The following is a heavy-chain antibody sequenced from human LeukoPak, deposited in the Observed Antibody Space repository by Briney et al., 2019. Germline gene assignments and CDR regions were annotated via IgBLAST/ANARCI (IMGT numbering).Heavy chain of an antibody. CDR1: GFTFSVYY. Sequence: GGSLRLSCAASGFTFSVYYMSWIRQAPGKGLEWVSYISSSGSTIYYADSVRDRFTISRDNAKNSLYLQMNSLRAEDTAVYYCARDVKTRYCSSTSCYVPFDYWGQGTLVTVSS. D-gene: IGHD2-2*01. J-gene: IGHJ4*02. CDR2: ISSSGSTI. CDR3: ARDVKTRYCSSTSCYVPFDY. V-gene: IGHV3-11*04.